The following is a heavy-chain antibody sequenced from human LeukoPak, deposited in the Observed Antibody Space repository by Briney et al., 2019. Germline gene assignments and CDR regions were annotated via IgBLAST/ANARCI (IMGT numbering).Heavy chain of an antibody. CDR2: ISAYNGNT. Sequence: ASVKVSCKASGYTFTSYGISWVRQAPGQGLEWMGWISAYNGNTNYAQKLQGRVTMTTDTSTSTAYMELRSLRPDDTAVYYCARDRGGSYNNWFDPWGQGTLVTVSS. J-gene: IGHJ5*02. CDR1: GYTFTSYG. CDR3: ARDRGGSYNNWFDP. V-gene: IGHV1-18*01. D-gene: IGHD1-26*01.